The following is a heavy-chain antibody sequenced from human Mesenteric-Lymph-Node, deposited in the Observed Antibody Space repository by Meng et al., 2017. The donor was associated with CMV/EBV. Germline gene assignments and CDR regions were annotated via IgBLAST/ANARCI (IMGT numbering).Heavy chain of an antibody. V-gene: IGHV3-30*02. Sequence: GGSLRLSCVASGFTFSTYWMAWVRQAPGKGLEWVSSIWNDGRNENYADSVKGRFTISRDNSKNTLYLQMNNLRTEDTAVYYCAKREYNWNLIDYWGQGTLVTVSS. CDR1: GFTFSTYW. D-gene: IGHD1-20*01. CDR2: IWNDGRNE. CDR3: AKREYNWNLIDY. J-gene: IGHJ4*02.